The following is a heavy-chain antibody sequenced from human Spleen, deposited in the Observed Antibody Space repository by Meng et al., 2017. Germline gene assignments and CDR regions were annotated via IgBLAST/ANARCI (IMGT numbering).Heavy chain of an antibody. V-gene: IGHV4-34*01. J-gene: IGHJ4*02. D-gene: IGHD5-12*01. CDR2: INHSGNT. CDR1: GGSFSGYY. Sequence: QGQLQEWGEGLLNPSRTLSLPCAVYGGSFSGYYWGWIRQPPGKGLEWIGEINHSGNTNYNPSLKSRVTISVDTSKNQFSLKLRSVTAADTAVYYCARDSGYDGNWGQGTLVTVSS. CDR3: ARDSGYDGN.